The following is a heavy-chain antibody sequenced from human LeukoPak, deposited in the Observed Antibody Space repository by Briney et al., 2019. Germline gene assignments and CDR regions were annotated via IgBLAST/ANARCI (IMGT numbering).Heavy chain of an antibody. J-gene: IGHJ6*03. CDR3: AIFSATAAIGMDV. Sequence: AASVKVSCKASGGTFSSYAISWVRQAPGQGLEWMGGIIPTFGTANYAQKFQGRVTITTDESTSTAYMELSSLRSEDTAVYYCAIFSATAAIGMDVWGKGTTVTVSS. V-gene: IGHV1-69*05. D-gene: IGHD2-2*02. CDR2: IIPTFGTA. CDR1: GGTFSSYA.